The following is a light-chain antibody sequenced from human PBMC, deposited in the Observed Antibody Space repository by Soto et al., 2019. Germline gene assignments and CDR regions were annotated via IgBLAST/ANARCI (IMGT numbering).Light chain of an antibody. V-gene: IGKV1-5*03. CDR2: KAS. CDR1: QSISSW. CDR3: QQYNNWPPIT. J-gene: IGKJ5*01. Sequence: DIQMTQSPSILSASVGDRVTITCRASQSISSWLAWYQQKPGKAPNLLIHKASHLESGVPSRFSGSGSGTEFTLTISSLQSEDFAVYYCQQYNNWPPITFGQGTRLEIK.